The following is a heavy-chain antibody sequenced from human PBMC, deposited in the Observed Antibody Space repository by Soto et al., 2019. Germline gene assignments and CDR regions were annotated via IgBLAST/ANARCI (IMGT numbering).Heavy chain of an antibody. V-gene: IGHV1-69*19. CDR1: GGTFNTYA. CDR3: AREGQVHTPAFVY. CDR2: ISTMFGAA. D-gene: IGHD3-10*01. Sequence: QVQLVQSGAEMKKPGSSVKVSCQSSGGTFNTYAMNWVRQAPGQGPEWMGDISTMFGAANYAPKLDGRVTITADESTGTSYMQMSSLTSEDTALYFCAREGQVHTPAFVYWGQGTLVTVSS. J-gene: IGHJ4*02.